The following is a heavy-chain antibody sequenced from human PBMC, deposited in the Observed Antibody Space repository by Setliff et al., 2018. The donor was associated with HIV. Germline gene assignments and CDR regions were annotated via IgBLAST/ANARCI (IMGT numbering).Heavy chain of an antibody. V-gene: IGHV4-61*02. J-gene: IGHJ1*01. D-gene: IGHD6-19*01. CDR2: IYTSGST. CDR1: GGSISSGSYY. CDR3: ARGGSAVAGPAEYFQH. Sequence: SETLSLTCTVSGGSISSGSYYWSWIRQPAGKGLEWIGRIYTSGSTNYNPSLKSRVTISGDTSKNQFSLKLSYVTSADTAVYYCARGGSAVAGPAEYFQHWGQGTLVTVSS.